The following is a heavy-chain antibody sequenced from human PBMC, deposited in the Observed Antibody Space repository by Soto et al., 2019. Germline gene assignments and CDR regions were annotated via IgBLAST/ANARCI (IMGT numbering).Heavy chain of an antibody. J-gene: IGHJ6*02. D-gene: IGHD3-10*01. CDR2: ISSSGSTI. CDR1: GFTFSSYE. Sequence: PGGSLSLSCAASGFTFSSYEMNWVRQAPGKGLEWVSYISSSGSTIYYADSVKGRFTISRDNTKNSLYLQMNSLRAEDTAVYYCARGVDYGSGSYYYYYYGRDVWGQGTTVTVSS. CDR3: ARGVDYGSGSYYYYYYGRDV. V-gene: IGHV3-48*03.